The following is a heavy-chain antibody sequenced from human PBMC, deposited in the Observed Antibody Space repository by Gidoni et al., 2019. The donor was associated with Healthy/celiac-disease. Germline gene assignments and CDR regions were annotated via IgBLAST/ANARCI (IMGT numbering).Heavy chain of an antibody. CDR1: GGTFSSYA. J-gene: IGHJ4*02. V-gene: IGHV1-69*01. CDR2: IIPIFGTA. D-gene: IGHD2-2*01. Sequence: QVQLVQSGAEVKKPGSSVKVSCKASGGTFSSYAINWVRQAPGQGLEWMGGIIPIFGTANYVQKFQGRVTITADESTSTAYMELRSLRFEDTAVYYCARVSSDCSSISCPFDYWGQGTLVTVSS. CDR3: ARVSSDCSSISCPFDY.